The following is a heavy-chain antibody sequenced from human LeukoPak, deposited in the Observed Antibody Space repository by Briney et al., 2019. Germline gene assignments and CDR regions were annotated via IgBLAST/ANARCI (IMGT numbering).Heavy chain of an antibody. Sequence: PGGSLRLSCAASGFTFSSYAMSWVRQAPGKGLEWVSAISGSGGSTYYADSVKGRFTISRDNSKNTLYLQMNSLRAEDTAVYYCAKSPQGNWNDGDRDYYYYYGMDVWGQGTTVTVSS. CDR2: ISGSGGST. V-gene: IGHV3-23*01. CDR3: AKSPQGNWNDGDRDYYYYYGMDV. J-gene: IGHJ6*02. CDR1: GFTFSSYA. D-gene: IGHD1-1*01.